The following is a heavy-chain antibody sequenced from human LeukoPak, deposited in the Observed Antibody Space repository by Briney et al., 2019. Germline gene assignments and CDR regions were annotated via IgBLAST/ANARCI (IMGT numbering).Heavy chain of an antibody. CDR2: MNPNSGNT. D-gene: IGHD2-2*01. J-gene: IGHJ4*02. CDR1: GYTFTSYD. V-gene: IGHV1-8*03. Sequence: ASVKVSCKASGYTFTSYDINWVRQATGQGLEWMGWMNPNSGNTGYAQKFQGRVTITRNTSISTAYMELSSLGSEDTAVYYCARGPAKRYCSSTSCYGFDYWGQGTLVTVSS. CDR3: ARGPAKRYCSSTSCYGFDY.